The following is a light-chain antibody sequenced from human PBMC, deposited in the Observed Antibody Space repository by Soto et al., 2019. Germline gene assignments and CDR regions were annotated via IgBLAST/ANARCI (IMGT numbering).Light chain of an antibody. Sequence: DIQMTQSPSSLSASVGDRVTITCQASHDINKYLNWYQEKPGKAPKLLIYDASNLQTGAPSRFSGSGSGTHFTFTISSLQPEYIATYYCQRYDSLPPTFGQGTRLDIK. CDR3: QRYDSLPPT. CDR2: DAS. V-gene: IGKV1-33*01. J-gene: IGKJ5*01. CDR1: HDINKY.